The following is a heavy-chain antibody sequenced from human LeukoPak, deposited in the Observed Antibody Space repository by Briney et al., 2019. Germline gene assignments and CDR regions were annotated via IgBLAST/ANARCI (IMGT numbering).Heavy chain of an antibody. CDR1: GGSISSYY. CDR3: ASMGSSWYNWFDP. Sequence: SETLSLTCTVSGGSISSYYWSWIRQPPGKGLEWIGYIYYSGSTNYNPSLKSRVTISVDTSKNKFSLKLSSVTAADTAVYYCASMGSSWYNWFDPWGQGTLVTVSS. CDR2: IYYSGST. J-gene: IGHJ5*02. V-gene: IGHV4-59*08. D-gene: IGHD6-13*01.